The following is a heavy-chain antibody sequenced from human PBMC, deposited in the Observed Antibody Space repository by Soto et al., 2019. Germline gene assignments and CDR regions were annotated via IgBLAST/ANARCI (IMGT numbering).Heavy chain of an antibody. D-gene: IGHD1-1*01. V-gene: IGHV4-4*02. Sequence: VQLVESGGGLVQPGGSLRLHCAASGFTFSDHYMDWVRQPPGKGLEWIGKIYHSGSTNYNPSLKSRVSISVDKSKNQFSLNLRSVTAADTAVYYCAKNSGTGWLVDWGQGTLVTVS. CDR1: GFTFSDHY. CDR3: AKNSGTGWLVD. J-gene: IGHJ4*02. CDR2: IYHSGST.